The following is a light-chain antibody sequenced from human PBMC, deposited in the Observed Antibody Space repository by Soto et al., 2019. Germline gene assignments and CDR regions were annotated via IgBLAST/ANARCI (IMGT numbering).Light chain of an antibody. CDR1: QSVSSSY. CDR2: GAS. J-gene: IGKJ1*01. V-gene: IGKV3-20*01. Sequence: IVLTQSPGTLSLSPGEGATLSCRASQSVSSSYLAWYQQKPGQAPRLLIYGASSRATGIPDRFSGSGSGTDFTLTISRLEPEDVAVYYCQQYGSSPLTLGQGTKVDIK. CDR3: QQYGSSPLT.